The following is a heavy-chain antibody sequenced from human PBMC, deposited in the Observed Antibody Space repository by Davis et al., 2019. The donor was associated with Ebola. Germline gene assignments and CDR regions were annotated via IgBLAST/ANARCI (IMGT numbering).Heavy chain of an antibody. Sequence: PSETLSLTCSASGGSITTHFWSWIRQPPGKGLERIVFMHHGWGANSNPSLKSRVSISIDTSANQVSLKLTSVTAADTAIYYCARDTRPCGDDCYDDTFDMWGPGTLVTVSS. CDR2: MHHGWGA. CDR3: ARDTRPCGDDCYDDTFDM. V-gene: IGHV4-59*11. J-gene: IGHJ3*02. CDR1: GGSITTHF. D-gene: IGHD2-21*02.